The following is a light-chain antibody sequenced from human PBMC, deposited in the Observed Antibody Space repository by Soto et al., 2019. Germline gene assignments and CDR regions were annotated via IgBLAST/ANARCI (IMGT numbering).Light chain of an antibody. CDR3: QQYNNWPRT. CDR2: GAS. V-gene: IGKV3-15*01. J-gene: IGKJ1*01. CDR1: QGVGSD. Sequence: EVVLTQSPATLSLSPGDRATLSCRASQGVGSDLAWYQQKPGQAPRLLIFGASTRATDIPARFSGSGSGTEFALTISGLQSEDFAVYYCQQYNNWPRTFGQGTKVEIK.